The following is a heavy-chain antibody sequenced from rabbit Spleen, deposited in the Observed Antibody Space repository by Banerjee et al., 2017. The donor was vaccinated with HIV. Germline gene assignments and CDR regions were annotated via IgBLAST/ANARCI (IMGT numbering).Heavy chain of an antibody. CDR3: ARLHKADDYFDL. CDR1: GLDFSSSYW. V-gene: IGHV1S45*01. Sequence: QEQLVEYGGDLVQPEGSLTLTCKASGLDFSSSYWICWVRQAPGKGLEWYACIYGGSSGSTYYASWAKGRFTISKTSSTTVTLQMTSLTAADTATYFCARLHKADDYFDLWGPGTLVTVS. CDR2: IYGGSSGST. J-gene: IGHJ4*01. D-gene: IGHD2-1*01.